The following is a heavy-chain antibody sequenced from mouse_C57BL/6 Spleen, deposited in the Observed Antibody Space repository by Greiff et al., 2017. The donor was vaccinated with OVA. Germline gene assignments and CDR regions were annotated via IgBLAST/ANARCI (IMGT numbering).Heavy chain of an antibody. Sequence: VKLMESGAELVRPGTSVKMSCKASGYTFTNYWIGWAKQRPGHGLEWIGDIYPGGGYTNYNEKFKGKATLTADKSSSTAYMQFSSLTSEDSAIYYCARNIGKGSAMDYWGQGTSVTVSS. CDR2: IYPGGGYT. CDR3: ARNIGKGSAMDY. V-gene: IGHV1-63*01. D-gene: IGHD2-14*01. J-gene: IGHJ4*01. CDR1: GYTFTNYW.